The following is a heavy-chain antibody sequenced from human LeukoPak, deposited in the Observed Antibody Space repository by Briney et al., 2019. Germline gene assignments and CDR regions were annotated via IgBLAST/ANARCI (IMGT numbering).Heavy chain of an antibody. V-gene: IGHV1-8*01. D-gene: IGHD3-10*01. CDR2: MNPNSGNT. J-gene: IGHJ4*02. Sequence: GASVKVSCKASGYTFTSYDINWVRQATGQGLEWMGWMNPNSGNTGYAQKFQGRVTMTRNTSISTAYMELSSLRSEDTAVYYCARELYLSRKYYYGSGSYYWGQGTLVTVSS. CDR1: GYTFTSYD. CDR3: ARELYLSRKYYYGSGSYY.